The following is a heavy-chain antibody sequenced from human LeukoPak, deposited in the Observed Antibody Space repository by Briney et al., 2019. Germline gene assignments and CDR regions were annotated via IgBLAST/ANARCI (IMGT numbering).Heavy chain of an antibody. CDR2: IYSGGST. D-gene: IGHD3-9*01. Sequence: GGSLRLSCAASGFTVSSNYMGWVRQAPGKGLEWVSVIYSGGSTYYADSVKGRFTISRDNSKNTLYLQMNSLRAEDTAVYYCARAYDILTGLDYWGQGTLVTVSS. CDR1: GFTVSSNY. J-gene: IGHJ4*02. V-gene: IGHV3-53*01. CDR3: ARAYDILTGLDY.